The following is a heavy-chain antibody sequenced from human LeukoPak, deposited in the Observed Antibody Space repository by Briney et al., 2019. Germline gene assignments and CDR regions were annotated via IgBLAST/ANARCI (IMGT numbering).Heavy chain of an antibody. V-gene: IGHV1-18*01. Sequence: ASVKVSCKASGYTFINHGISWVRQAPGQGLEWMGWISGYGGDTNYAQKFQDRFTMTTDTSTRTAYMELRSLSSDDTAVYYCVRDVDNPKSFCSSTTCIDVWGPGTTVTVSS. CDR2: ISGYGGDT. CDR3: VRDVDNPKSFCSSTTCIDV. D-gene: IGHD2-2*01. CDR1: GYTFINHG. J-gene: IGHJ6*02.